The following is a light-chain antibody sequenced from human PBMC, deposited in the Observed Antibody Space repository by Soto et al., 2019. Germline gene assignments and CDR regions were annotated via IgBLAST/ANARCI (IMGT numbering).Light chain of an antibody. Sequence: QSVLCPPGSVSGSPGNSITLSCTDTNSGVGGYNYVSWYQQHPGKAPKLMIYDVSNRPSGVSNRFSGSKSGNTASLTISGLQAEDEADYYCSSYTSSSTYVFGTGTKVTVL. CDR3: SSYTSSSTYV. J-gene: IGLJ1*01. V-gene: IGLV2-14*01. CDR2: DVS. CDR1: NSGVGGYNY.